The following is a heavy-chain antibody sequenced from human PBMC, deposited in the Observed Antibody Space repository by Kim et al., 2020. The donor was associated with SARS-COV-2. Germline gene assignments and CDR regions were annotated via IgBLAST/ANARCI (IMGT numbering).Heavy chain of an antibody. J-gene: IGHJ5*02. CDR3: ARAPAP. V-gene: IGHV1-46*01. CDR2: PSGGST. Sequence: PSGGSTSYAQKFQGRVTMTRDTSTSTVYMELSSLRSEDTAVYYCARAPAPWGQGTLVTVSS.